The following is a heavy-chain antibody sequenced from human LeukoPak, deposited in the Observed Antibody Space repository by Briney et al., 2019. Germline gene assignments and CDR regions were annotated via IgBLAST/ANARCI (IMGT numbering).Heavy chain of an antibody. CDR2: ISSSSSTI. V-gene: IGHV3-48*04. D-gene: IGHD6-19*01. CDR1: GFTFSSYS. CDR3: ARDLNSGGAGTYGY. J-gene: IGHJ4*02. Sequence: GALRLSCAASGFTFSSYSMNWVRQAPGKGLEWVSYISSSSSTIYYADSVKGRFTISRDNAKNSLYLQMNSLRAEDTAVYYCARDLNSGGAGTYGYWGQGTLVTVSS.